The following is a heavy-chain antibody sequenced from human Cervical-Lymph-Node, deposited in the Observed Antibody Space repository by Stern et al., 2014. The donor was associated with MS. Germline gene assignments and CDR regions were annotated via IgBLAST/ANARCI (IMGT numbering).Heavy chain of an antibody. D-gene: IGHD1-26*01. CDR3: ARLRVGNITRDY. V-gene: IGHV7-4-1*02. J-gene: IGHJ4*02. Sequence: QVQLVQSGSELKKPGASVKVSCKASGYTFTHYGINWVRQAPGQGLEWIGWINTNTGIPTYAQAFTGRFVFSFDASVSTAYLHISGLKADDTAIYYCARLRVGNITRDYWGPGTLVTVSS. CDR2: INTNTGIP. CDR1: GYTFTHYG.